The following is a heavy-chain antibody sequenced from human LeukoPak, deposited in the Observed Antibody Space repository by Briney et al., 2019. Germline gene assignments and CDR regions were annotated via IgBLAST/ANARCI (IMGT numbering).Heavy chain of an antibody. CDR3: ARHSGSYDDYFDY. D-gene: IGHD1-26*01. CDR1: GGSISSSSYY. Sequence: PSETLSLTCTVSGGSISSSSYYWSWIRQPPGKGLEWIGEINHSGSTNYNPSLKSRVTISVDTSKNQFSLKLSSVTAADTAVYYCARHSGSYDDYFDYWGQGTLVTVSS. CDR2: INHSGST. J-gene: IGHJ4*02. V-gene: IGHV4-39*01.